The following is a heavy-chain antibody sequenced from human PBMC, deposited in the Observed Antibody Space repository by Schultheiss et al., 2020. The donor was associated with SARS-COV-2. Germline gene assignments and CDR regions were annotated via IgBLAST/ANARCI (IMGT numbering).Heavy chain of an antibody. CDR3: AKVMYNWNDDAFDI. CDR1: GFTFSSYW. V-gene: IGHV3-53*01. CDR2: IYSGGST. Sequence: GGSLRLSCAASGFTFSSYWMHWVRQAPGKGLEWVSVIYSGGSTYYADSVKGRITISRDNSKNTLYLQMNSLRAEDTAVYYRAKVMYNWNDDAFDIWGQGTMVTVSS. D-gene: IGHD1-1*01. J-gene: IGHJ3*02.